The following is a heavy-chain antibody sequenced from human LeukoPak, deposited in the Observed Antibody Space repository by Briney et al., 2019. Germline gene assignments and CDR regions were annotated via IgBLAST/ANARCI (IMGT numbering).Heavy chain of an antibody. CDR2: IYSGGST. D-gene: IGHD2-21*01. V-gene: IGHV3-53*01. CDR3: ASAREYCGSAECYEYFQH. Sequence: PGGSLRLSCAASGFTVGTNSMSWVRQSPGKGLEWVSVIYSGGSTYYADSVNGRFTISRDNYRNTLFLQMNSLRAEDTALYYCASAREYCGSAECYEYFQHWGQGTLVTVSS. CDR1: GFTVGTNS. J-gene: IGHJ1*01.